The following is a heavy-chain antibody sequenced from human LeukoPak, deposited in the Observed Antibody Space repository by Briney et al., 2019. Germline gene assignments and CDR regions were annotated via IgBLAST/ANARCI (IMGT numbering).Heavy chain of an antibody. D-gene: IGHD6-6*01. J-gene: IGHJ4*02. CDR3: ATRGPYSSSSVDY. Sequence: GGSLRLSCAASGFTFSSYGMHWVRQAPGKGLEWVAVISYDGSNKYYADSVKGRFTISRYNSKNTLYLQMNSLRAEDTAVYYCATRGPYSSSSVDYWGQGTLVTVSS. CDR2: ISYDGSNK. CDR1: GFTFSSYG. V-gene: IGHV3-30*03.